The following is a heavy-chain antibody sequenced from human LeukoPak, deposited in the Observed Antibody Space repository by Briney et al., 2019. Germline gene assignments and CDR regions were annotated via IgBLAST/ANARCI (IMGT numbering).Heavy chain of an antibody. J-gene: IGHJ5*02. D-gene: IGHD4-17*01. CDR1: GYTFTSYG. CDR3: ARGYGDYEYYRFDP. Sequence: GASVKVSCRASGYTFTSYGIIWVRQAPGQGLEWMGWINPNSGDTNYAQKFQGRVTMTRDTSISTAYMDLNTLRSDDTAVYYCARGYGDYEYYRFDPWGQGTLVTVSS. V-gene: IGHV1-2*02. CDR2: INPNSGDT.